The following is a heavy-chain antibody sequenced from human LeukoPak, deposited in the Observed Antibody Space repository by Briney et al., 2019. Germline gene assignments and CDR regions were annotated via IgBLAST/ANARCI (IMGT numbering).Heavy chain of an antibody. Sequence: PSETLSLTCAVYGGSFSGYYWSWIRQPPGKGLEWIGEINHSGSTNYNPSLKSRVTISVDTSKNQFSLKLSSVTAADTAVYYCARGIQGSGSPHAYYYYYYTDVWGKGTTVTVSS. CDR3: ARGIQGSGSPHAYYYYYYTDV. CDR2: INHSGST. CDR1: GGSFSGYY. J-gene: IGHJ6*03. V-gene: IGHV4-34*01. D-gene: IGHD3-10*01.